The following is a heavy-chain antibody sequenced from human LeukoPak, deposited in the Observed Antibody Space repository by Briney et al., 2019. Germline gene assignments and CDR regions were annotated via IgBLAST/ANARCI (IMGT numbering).Heavy chain of an antibody. CDR2: IHYTGST. J-gene: IGHJ1*01. Sequence: SETLSLTCTVSGVSMSNMYWSWIRQPPGKGLEWIGYIHYTGSTNYNPSLKSRISMSVDTSKSQLSLRLTSVTAADTALYYCASLSGYYYGFCFQHWGQDTLVTVSS. CDR1: GVSMSNMY. CDR3: ASLSGYYYGFCFQH. D-gene: IGHD3-22*01. V-gene: IGHV4-59*01.